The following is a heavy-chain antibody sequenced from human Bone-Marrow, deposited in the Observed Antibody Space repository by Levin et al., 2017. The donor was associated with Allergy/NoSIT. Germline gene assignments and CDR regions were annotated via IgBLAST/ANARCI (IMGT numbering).Heavy chain of an antibody. J-gene: IGHJ4*02. CDR3: ARSSGWYPGYTFDY. D-gene: IGHD6-19*01. V-gene: IGHV2-70*04. CDR2: IDWDDDK. Sequence: SGPTLVKPTQTLTPTCTFSGFSLTTSGTRVSWIRQPPGKGLEWLARIDWDDDKFYSTSLKTRLTISRDTSKNQVVLTMTNMDPVDTATYYCARSSGWYPGYTFDYWDQGTPVTVSS. CDR1: GFSLTTSGTR.